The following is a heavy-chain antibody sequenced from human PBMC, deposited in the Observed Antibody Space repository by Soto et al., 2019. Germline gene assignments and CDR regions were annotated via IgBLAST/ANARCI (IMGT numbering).Heavy chain of an antibody. J-gene: IGHJ4*02. CDR1: GFTFDDYA. D-gene: IGHD7-27*01. V-gene: IGHV3-9*01. CDR3: AKDVGNKLGYYFDY. Sequence: GGSLRLSCAASGFTFDDYAMHWVRQAPGKGLEWVSGISWNSGSIGYADSVKGRFTISRDNAKNSLYLQMNSLRAEDTALYYCAKDVGNKLGYYFDYWGQGTLVTVSS. CDR2: ISWNSGSI.